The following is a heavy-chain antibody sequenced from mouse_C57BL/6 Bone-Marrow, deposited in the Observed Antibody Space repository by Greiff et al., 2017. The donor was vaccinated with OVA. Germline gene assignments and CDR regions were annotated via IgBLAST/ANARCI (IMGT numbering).Heavy chain of an antibody. J-gene: IGHJ3*01. CDR3: ARGGPMIADWFAY. CDR1: GYTFTSYW. V-gene: IGHV1-72*01. Sequence: QVQLQQPGAELVKPGASVKLSCKASGYTFTSYWMHWVKQRPGRGLEWIGRIDPNSGGTKYNEKFKSKATLTVDKPSSTAYTQLSSLTSEDSAVYDCARGGPMIADWFAYWGQGTLVTVSA. CDR2: IDPNSGGT. D-gene: IGHD2-4*01.